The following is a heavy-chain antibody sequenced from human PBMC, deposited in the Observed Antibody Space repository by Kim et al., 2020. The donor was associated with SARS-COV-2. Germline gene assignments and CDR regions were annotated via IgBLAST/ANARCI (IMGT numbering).Heavy chain of an antibody. CDR3: AREVGESGMDV. V-gene: IGHV4-59*01. Sequence: TNYHPSLKGRGTISVDTSKNQFSLKLSSVTAADTAVYYCAREVGESGMDVWGQGTTVTVSS. D-gene: IGHD3-10*01. CDR2: T. J-gene: IGHJ6*02.